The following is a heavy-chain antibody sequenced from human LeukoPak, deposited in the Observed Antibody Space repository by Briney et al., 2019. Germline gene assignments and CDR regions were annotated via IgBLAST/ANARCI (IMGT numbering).Heavy chain of an antibody. D-gene: IGHD1-26*01. CDR2: INSDGSTI. J-gene: IGHJ4*02. CDR3: ARAAYYRFDY. Sequence: GFTXXXYWVHWVRQAPGKGLEWVARINSDGSTINHADSVRGRFTISRDNAENTLYLQMSSLRAEDTAIYFCARAAYYRFDYWGQGTLVTVSS. V-gene: IGHV3-74*01. CDR1: GFTXXXYW.